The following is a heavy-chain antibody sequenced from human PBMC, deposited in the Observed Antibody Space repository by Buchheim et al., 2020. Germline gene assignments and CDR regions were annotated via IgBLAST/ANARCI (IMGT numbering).Heavy chain of an antibody. J-gene: IGHJ6*02. CDR2: IWYDGSNK. V-gene: IGHV3-33*01. Sequence: QVQLVESEGGVVQPGRSLRLSCAASGFTFSSYGMHWVRQAPGKGLEWVAVIWYDGSNKYYADSVKGRFTISRDNSKNTLYLQMNSLRAEDTAVYYCARDLRRDCSGGSCYSTIKYYYYYGMDVWGQGTT. D-gene: IGHD2-15*01. CDR1: GFTFSSYG. CDR3: ARDLRRDCSGGSCYSTIKYYYYYGMDV.